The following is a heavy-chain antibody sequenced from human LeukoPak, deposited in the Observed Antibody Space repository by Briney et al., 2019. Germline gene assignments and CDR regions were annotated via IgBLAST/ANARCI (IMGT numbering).Heavy chain of an antibody. CDR1: GYTFTGYY. Sequence: ASVKVSCKASGYTFTGYYMHWVRQAPGQGLEWMGWINPNSGGTNYAQKFQGRVTMTRDTSISTAYMGLSRLRSDDTAVYYCARKVGSPIMGIGYWGQGTLVTVSS. CDR3: ARKVGSPIMGIGY. CDR2: INPNSGGT. V-gene: IGHV1-2*02. D-gene: IGHD3-16*01. J-gene: IGHJ4*02.